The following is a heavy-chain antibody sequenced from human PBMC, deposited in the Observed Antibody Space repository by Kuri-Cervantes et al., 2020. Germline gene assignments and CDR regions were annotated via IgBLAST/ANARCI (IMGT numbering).Heavy chain of an antibody. V-gene: IGHV3-23*01. J-gene: IGHJ4*02. D-gene: IGHD3-22*01. Sequence: GESLKISCAASGFTFSSYAMSWVRQAPGKGLEWVSAISGSGGSTYYADSVKGRFTISRDNSKNTLYLQMNSLRAEDTAVYYCAKCPDNSGYSSPYFDYWGQGTLVTVSS. CDR3: AKCPDNSGYSSPYFDY. CDR1: GFTFSSYA. CDR2: ISGSGGST.